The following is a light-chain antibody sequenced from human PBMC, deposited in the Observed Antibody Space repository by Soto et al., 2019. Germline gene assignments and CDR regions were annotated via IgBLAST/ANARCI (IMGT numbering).Light chain of an antibody. Sequence: ALTQPASVSGSPGHSITISCTGTSSDVGDYNYISWYQQQPGNAPKLIIYEVTNRPSGVSNRFSGSKSGNTASLTISGLQAEDEAEYFCISYRGTTLGVLFGGGTKVTVL. V-gene: IGLV2-14*01. CDR2: EVT. J-gene: IGLJ2*01. CDR1: SSDVGDYNY. CDR3: ISYRGTTLGVL.